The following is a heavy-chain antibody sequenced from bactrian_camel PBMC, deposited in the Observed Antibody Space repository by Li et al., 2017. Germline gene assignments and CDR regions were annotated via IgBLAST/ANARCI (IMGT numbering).Heavy chain of an antibody. Sequence: HVQLVESGEARFKVGGFLGFSGAAPESTVSSSSSYCMAWFRQAPGKEREGVAAIDNEGATNYVDSVKGRFTISRDTAKNTVYLRMNSLKPEDTGVYYCATGEAGVGSDCPRSWPFGVWGQG. CDR1: ESTVSSSSSYC. V-gene: IGHV3S53*01. CDR2: IDNEGAT. CDR3: ATGEAGVGSDCPRSWPFGV. J-gene: IGHJ6*01. D-gene: IGHD5*01.